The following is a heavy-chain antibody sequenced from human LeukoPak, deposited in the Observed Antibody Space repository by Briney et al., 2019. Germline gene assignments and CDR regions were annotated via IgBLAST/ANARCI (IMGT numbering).Heavy chain of an antibody. V-gene: IGHV4-38-2*02. Sequence: PSETLSLTCSVSSFSISSGHYWGWIRQPPGKGLEWIGSIYHSGPTYYNPSLKSRVTIPVDTSKNHFSLTLTSVTAADTAVYYCARDVDGFDYWGQGTLVTVSS. CDR2: IYHSGPT. CDR3: ARDVDGFDY. J-gene: IGHJ4*02. D-gene: IGHD2-21*01. CDR1: SFSISSGHY.